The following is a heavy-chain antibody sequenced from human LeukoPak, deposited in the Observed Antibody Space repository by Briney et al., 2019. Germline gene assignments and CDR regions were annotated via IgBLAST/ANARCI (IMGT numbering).Heavy chain of an antibody. J-gene: IGHJ4*02. D-gene: IGHD6-13*01. V-gene: IGHV1-69*01. CDR3: ARGNSSSWYYGGYYFDY. CDR1: GGTFSSYA. CDR2: IIPIFGTA. Sequence: ASVKVSRKASGGTFSSYAISWVRQAPGQGLEWMGGIIPIFGTANYAQKFQGRVTITADESTSTAYMELSSLRSEDTAVYYCARGNSSSWYYGGYYFDYWGQGTLVTVSS.